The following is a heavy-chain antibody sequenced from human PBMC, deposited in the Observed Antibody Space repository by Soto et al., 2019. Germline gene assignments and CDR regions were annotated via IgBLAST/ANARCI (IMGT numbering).Heavy chain of an antibody. Sequence: SETLSLNCAVSGGSISSGGYSWSWIRQPPGKGLEWIGYIYHSGSTYYNPSLKSRVTISVDTSKNQFSLKLSSVTAADTAVYYCASDVMVPPATRSTHPRAQGTLVTGSS. CDR3: ASDVMVPPATRSTHP. J-gene: IGHJ5*02. CDR2: IYHSGST. V-gene: IGHV4-30-2*01. D-gene: IGHD2-2*01. CDR1: GGSISSGGYS.